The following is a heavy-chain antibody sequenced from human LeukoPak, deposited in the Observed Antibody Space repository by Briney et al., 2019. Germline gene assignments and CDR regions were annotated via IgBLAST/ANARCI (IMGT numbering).Heavy chain of an antibody. CDR1: GFTFSSYG. V-gene: IGHV3-33*01. J-gene: IGHJ4*02. D-gene: IGHD6-13*01. CDR2: IWYDGSNK. Sequence: GGSLRLSCAASGFTFSSYGMHWVRQAPGKGLEWVAVIWYDGSNKYYADSVKGRFTVSRDNYKNTLYLQMNSLRAEDTAVYYCARDYYSSSWVELCLGYWGQGTLVTVSS. CDR3: ARDYYSSSWVELCLGY.